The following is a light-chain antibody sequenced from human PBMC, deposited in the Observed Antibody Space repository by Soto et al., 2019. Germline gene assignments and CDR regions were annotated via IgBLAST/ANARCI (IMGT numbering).Light chain of an antibody. Sequence: QSALTQPASVSGSPGQSITIACTGTNRDVGSYNLVSWYQQRPGEAPKLIISEVRNRPSGISYRFTGSKSGNTASLTISGLQAEDEADYYCSSYTSIITVVFGGGTKVTVL. CDR2: EVR. CDR3: SSYTSIITVV. J-gene: IGLJ2*01. V-gene: IGLV2-14*01. CDR1: NRDVGSYNL.